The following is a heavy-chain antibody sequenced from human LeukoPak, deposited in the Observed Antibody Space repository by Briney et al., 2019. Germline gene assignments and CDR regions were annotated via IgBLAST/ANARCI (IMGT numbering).Heavy chain of an antibody. V-gene: IGHV6-1*01. CDR2: TYYRSKWYN. Sequence: SQTLSLTCAISGDSVSSNSAAWNWIRQSPSRGLEWLGRTYYRSKWYNDYAVSVKSRITINPDTSKNQFSLQLNSVPPEDTAVYYCARDTWELRGGAEEVAYYFDYWGQGTLVTVSS. J-gene: IGHJ4*02. CDR1: GDSVSSNSAA. D-gene: IGHD1-26*01. CDR3: ARDTWELRGGAEEVAYYFDY.